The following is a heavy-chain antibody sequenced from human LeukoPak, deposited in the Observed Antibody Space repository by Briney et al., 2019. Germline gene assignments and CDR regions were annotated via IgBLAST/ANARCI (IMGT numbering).Heavy chain of an antibody. V-gene: IGHV1-69*01. CDR2: IIPIFGTA. D-gene: IGHD1-26*01. CDR1: GGTFSSNA. J-gene: IGHJ4*02. CDR3: ARKYSGNYYNYFDY. Sequence: ASVKVSCKASGGTFSSNAISWVRQAPGQGLEWMGGIIPIFGTANYAQKFQGRVTITADESTSTAYMELSSLRSEDTAVYYCARKYSGNYYNYFDYWGQGTLVTVSS.